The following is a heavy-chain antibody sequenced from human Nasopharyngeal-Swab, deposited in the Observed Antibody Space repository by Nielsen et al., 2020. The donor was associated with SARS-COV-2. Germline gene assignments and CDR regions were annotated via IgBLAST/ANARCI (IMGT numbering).Heavy chain of an antibody. CDR3: ARGPHRRITIFGVVIESYYYGMDV. V-gene: IGHV4-59*11. J-gene: IGHJ6*02. D-gene: IGHD3-3*01. Sequence: SETLSLTCTVSGDSINSHFWSWNRQPPGKGLDWIGYISYGGSTNYNPSLRSRVTISVDTSKNQFSLKLTSVTAADTAVYYCARGPHRRITIFGVVIESYYYGMDVWGQGTTVTVSS. CDR1: GDSINSHF. CDR2: ISYGGST.